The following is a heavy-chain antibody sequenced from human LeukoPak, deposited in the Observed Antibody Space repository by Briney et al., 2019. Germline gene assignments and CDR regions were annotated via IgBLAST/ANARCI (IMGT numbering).Heavy chain of an antibody. CDR2: IYYSGST. D-gene: IGHD2-2*01. Sequence: SETLSLTCTVSGGSISSYYWSWIRQPPGKGLEWIGYIYYSGSTNYNPSLKSRVTISVDTSKNQFSLKLSSVTAADTAVYYCARQPTSGRVPRYFDYWGQGTLVTVSS. CDR3: ARQPTSGRVPRYFDY. V-gene: IGHV4-59*08. CDR1: GGSISSYY. J-gene: IGHJ4*02.